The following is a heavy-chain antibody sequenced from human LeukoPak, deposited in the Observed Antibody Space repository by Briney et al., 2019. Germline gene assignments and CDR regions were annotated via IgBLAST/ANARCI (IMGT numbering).Heavy chain of an antibody. CDR1: GGSISSYY. D-gene: IGHD5-24*01. CDR2: IYVSGTS. J-gene: IGHJ4*02. CDR3: ARVGPNGYHYYFDY. Sequence: PSETLSLTCTVSGGSISSYYWSWIRQPPGKGLEWIGRIYVSGTSVYNPSLKSRVTMSVDTSKNQFSLKLSSVTAADTAVYYCARVGPNGYHYYFDYWGQGTLVTVSS. V-gene: IGHV4-4*07.